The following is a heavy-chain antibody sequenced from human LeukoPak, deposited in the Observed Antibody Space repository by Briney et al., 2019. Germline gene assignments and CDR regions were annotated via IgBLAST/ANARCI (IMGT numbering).Heavy chain of an antibody. J-gene: IGHJ6*02. CDR3: ARENHKDYDILTGYPPDYGMDV. Sequence: SETLSLTCTVSGGSISSYYWSWIRQPPGKGLEWIGYIYYSGSTNYNPSLKSRVTISVDTSKNQFSLKLSSVTAADTAVYYCARENHKDYDILTGYPPDYGMDVWGQGTTVTVSS. CDR2: IYYSGST. V-gene: IGHV4-59*12. D-gene: IGHD3-9*01. CDR1: GGSISSYY.